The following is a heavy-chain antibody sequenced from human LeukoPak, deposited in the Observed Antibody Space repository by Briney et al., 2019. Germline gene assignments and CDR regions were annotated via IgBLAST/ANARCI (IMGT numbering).Heavy chain of an antibody. CDR3: AERQGAYCSAGSCFCMDY. CDR2: ISGSADIT. V-gene: IGHV3-23*01. CDR1: VFTFSSFT. D-gene: IGHD2-15*01. Sequence: PGGSLRLSCAASVFTFSSFTIIWVRQAPGKGLGWVSAISGSADITYYADSVKGPFTISRDNFENTVYLQMNSLRAQDTAVYYCAERQGAYCSAGSCFCMDYWGQGTLVTVPS. J-gene: IGHJ4*02.